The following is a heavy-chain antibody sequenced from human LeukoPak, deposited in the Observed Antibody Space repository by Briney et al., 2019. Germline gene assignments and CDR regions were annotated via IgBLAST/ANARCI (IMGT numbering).Heavy chain of an antibody. CDR3: ARIRGYSYGVDDAFDI. J-gene: IGHJ3*02. CDR1: GCSLSTGGMC. CDR2: IDWDDDK. Sequence: ESGPALVKPTQTLTLTCTFSGCSLSTGGMCVSWIRQPPGKALEWLALIDWDDDKYYSTSLKTRRTISKDPSKNQVVLTMTNMDPVDTATYYCARIRGYSYGVDDAFDIWGQGTMVTVSS. D-gene: IGHD5-18*01. V-gene: IGHV2-70*01.